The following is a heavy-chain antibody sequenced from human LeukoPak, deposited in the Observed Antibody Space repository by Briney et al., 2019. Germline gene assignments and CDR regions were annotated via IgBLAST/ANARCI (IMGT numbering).Heavy chain of an antibody. Sequence: SETLSLTCTVSGGSISSYYWSWIRQPPGKGLEWIGYIYYSGSTNYNPSLKSRVTISVDTSKNQFSLKLSSATAADTAVYYCAREERPIVATTKGSNWFDPWGQGTLVTVSS. D-gene: IGHD5-12*01. CDR3: AREERPIVATTKGSNWFDP. V-gene: IGHV4-59*01. CDR2: IYYSGST. CDR1: GGSISSYY. J-gene: IGHJ5*02.